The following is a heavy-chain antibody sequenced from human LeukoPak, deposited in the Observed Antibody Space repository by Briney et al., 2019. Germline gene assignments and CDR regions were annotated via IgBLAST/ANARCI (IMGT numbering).Heavy chain of an antibody. J-gene: IGHJ4*02. CDR2: IYYSGST. CDR3: ARAEYPFRASY. CDR1: GGSISTYY. D-gene: IGHD2-2*02. Sequence: SETLSLTCTVSGGSISTYYWSWLRQPPGKGLEWIGYIYYSGSTNYNPSLKSRVTISVDTSKNQFSLKLGSVTAADTAVCYCARAEYPFRASYWGQGTLVTVSS. V-gene: IGHV4-59*01.